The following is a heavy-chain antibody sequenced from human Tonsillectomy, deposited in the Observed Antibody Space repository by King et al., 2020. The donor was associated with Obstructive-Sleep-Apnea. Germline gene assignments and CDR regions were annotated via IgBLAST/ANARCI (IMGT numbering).Heavy chain of an antibody. Sequence: VQLVESGGGVVQPGRSLRLSCAASGFTFSSYPMHWVRQAPGKGLEWVAIVSDDGSNNYYADSVKGRFTISRDNSKNTLDLQMNSLRTEDTAVYYCARDHYYYYSLDVWGQGTTVTVSS. CDR3: ARDHYYYYSLDV. CDR2: VSDDGSNN. CDR1: GFTFSSYP. J-gene: IGHJ6*02. V-gene: IGHV3-30*04.